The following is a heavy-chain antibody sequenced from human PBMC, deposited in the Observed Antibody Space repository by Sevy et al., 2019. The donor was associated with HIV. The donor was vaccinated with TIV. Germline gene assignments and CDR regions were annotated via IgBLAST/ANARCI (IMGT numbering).Heavy chain of an antibody. V-gene: IGHV3-33*01. CDR1: GFTFSSYG. CDR3: ARDPRYSSGWYLNYYHYGMDV. CDR2: IWYDGSNK. D-gene: IGHD6-19*01. J-gene: IGHJ6*02. Sequence: GGSLRLSCAASGFTFSSYGMHWVRQAPGKGLEWVAVIWYDGSNKYYADSVKGRFTISRDNSKNTLYLQMNSLRAEDTAVYYCARDPRYSSGWYLNYYHYGMDVWGQGTTVTVSS.